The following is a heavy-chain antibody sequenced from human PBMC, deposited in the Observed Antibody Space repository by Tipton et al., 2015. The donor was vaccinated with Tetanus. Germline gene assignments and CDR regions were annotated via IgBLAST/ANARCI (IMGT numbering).Heavy chain of an antibody. CDR3: ARDRHSYESSGYYLFDN. CDR2: VSASGNA. D-gene: IGHD3-22*01. Sequence: GSLRLSCAGSGFLISSYAMNWVRQVPGEGLEWVSGVSASGNANYADSVDGRFTISRDNAKNTMYLQMNSLRPDDTAVYYCARDRHSYESSGYYLFDNWGQGTLVTVSA. CDR1: GFLISSYA. V-gene: IGHV3-23*01. J-gene: IGHJ4*02.